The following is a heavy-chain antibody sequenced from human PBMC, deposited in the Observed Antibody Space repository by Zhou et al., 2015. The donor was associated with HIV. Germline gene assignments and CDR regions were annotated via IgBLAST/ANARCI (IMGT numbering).Heavy chain of an antibody. J-gene: IGHJ6*02. CDR2: IVVGSGNT. CDR3: AADRSGALHSGYDWQYYYGMDV. D-gene: IGHD5-12*01. CDR1: GFTFTSSA. V-gene: IGHV1-58*01. Sequence: QMQLVQSGPEVKKPGTSVKVSCKASGFTFTSSAVQWVRQARGQRLEWIGWIVVGSGNTNYAQKFQERVTITRDMSTSTAYMELSSLRSEDTAVYYCAADRSGALHSGYDWQYYYGMDVWGQGTTVTVSS.